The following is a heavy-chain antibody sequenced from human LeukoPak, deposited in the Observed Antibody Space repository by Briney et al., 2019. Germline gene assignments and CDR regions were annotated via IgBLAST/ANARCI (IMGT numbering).Heavy chain of an antibody. CDR1: GFTFDDYA. V-gene: IGHV3-9*01. Sequence: PGGSLRLSCAASGFTFDDYAMHWVRQAPGKGLEWVSGISWNSGSIGYADSVKGRFTISRDNAKNSLYLQMNSLRAEDTALYYCAKVFRRYSGSSGAFDIWGQGTMVTVSS. D-gene: IGHD1-26*01. J-gene: IGHJ3*02. CDR2: ISWNSGSI. CDR3: AKVFRRYSGSSGAFDI.